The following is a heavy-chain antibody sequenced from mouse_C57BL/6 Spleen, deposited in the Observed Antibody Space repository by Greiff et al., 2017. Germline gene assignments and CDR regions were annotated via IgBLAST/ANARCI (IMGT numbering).Heavy chain of an antibody. J-gene: IGHJ4*01. D-gene: IGHD2-5*01. Sequence: EVKLVESGGGLVQPKGSLKLSCATSGFSFNTYAMNWVRQAPGKGLEWVARIRSKSNNYATYYADSVKDRFTISRDDSESMLYLQMNNLKTEDTAMYYCVRYSNYLYAMDYWGQGTSVTVSS. CDR2: IRSKSNNYAT. CDR1: GFSFNTYA. V-gene: IGHV10-1*01. CDR3: VRYSNYLYAMDY.